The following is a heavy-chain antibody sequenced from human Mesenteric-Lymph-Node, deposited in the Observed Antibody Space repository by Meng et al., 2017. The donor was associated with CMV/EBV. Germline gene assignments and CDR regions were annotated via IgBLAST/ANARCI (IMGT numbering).Heavy chain of an antibody. V-gene: IGHV4-39*01. CDR1: GDSISSFYY. CDR2: VHYTGST. D-gene: IGHD6-19*01. Sequence: QLRLRESGPGQGKPSGTLSLTCTVSGDSISSFYYWGWIRQPPGRGLEWIGSVHYTGSTYYSPSLKSRVTVSVDTSKNQFSLRLTSVTAADTAVYYCARPFPSWQSPRLDPFGAWGQGTLVTVSS. J-gene: IGHJ5*02. CDR3: ARPFPSWQSPRLDPFGA.